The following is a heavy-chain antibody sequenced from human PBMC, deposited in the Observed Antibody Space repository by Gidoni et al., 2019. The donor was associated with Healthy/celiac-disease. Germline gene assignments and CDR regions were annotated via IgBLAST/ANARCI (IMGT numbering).Heavy chain of an antibody. J-gene: IGHJ6*02. V-gene: IGHV3-23*01. CDR3: AKDLSRPYYYYGMDV. CDR2: ISGSGGST. Sequence: EVQLLESGGGLVLPGGSLRHSCAAYGFTFGSYAMSCVRQAPGKGLEWVSAISGSGGSTYYADSVNGRFCISRDIYKNALYLQINSLRAEDTAVYYCAKDLSRPYYYYGMDVWGQGTTVTVSS. CDR1: GFTFGSYA.